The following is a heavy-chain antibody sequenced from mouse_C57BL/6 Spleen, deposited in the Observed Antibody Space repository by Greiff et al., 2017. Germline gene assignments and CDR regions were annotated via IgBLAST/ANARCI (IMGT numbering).Heavy chain of an antibody. D-gene: IGHD3-3*01. J-gene: IGHJ2*01. CDR2: IYPGDGDT. CDR3: ARRGLEPYFDY. CDR1: GYAFSSYW. Sequence: QVQLKQSGAELVKPGASVKISCKASGYAFSSYWMNWVKQRPGKGLEWIGQIYPGDGDTNYNGKFKGKATLTADKSSSTAYMQLSSLTSEDSAVYFCARRGLEPYFDYWGQGTTLTVSS. V-gene: IGHV1-80*01.